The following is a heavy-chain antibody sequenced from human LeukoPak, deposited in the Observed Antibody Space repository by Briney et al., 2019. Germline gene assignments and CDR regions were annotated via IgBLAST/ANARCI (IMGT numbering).Heavy chain of an antibody. CDR2: INHSGST. CDR1: GGSFSGYY. Sequence: PSETLSLTCAVYGGSFSGYYWSWIRQPPGKGLEWIGEINHSGSTNYNPSLKSRVTISVDTSKNQFSLKLSSVTAADTAVYYCARDTYYDFWSGHYNGYYYGMDVWGQGTTVTVSS. CDR3: ARDTYYDFWSGHYNGYYYGMDV. J-gene: IGHJ6*02. D-gene: IGHD3-3*01. V-gene: IGHV4-34*01.